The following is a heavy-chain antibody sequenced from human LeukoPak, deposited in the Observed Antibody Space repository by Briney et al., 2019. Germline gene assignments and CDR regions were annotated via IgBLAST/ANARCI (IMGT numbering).Heavy chain of an antibody. CDR2: ISVSNGNT. D-gene: IGHD1-26*01. V-gene: IGHV1-18*01. J-gene: IGHJ5*02. CDR3: ARDLAGIVGATARFDP. CDR1: AYTFANYA. Sequence: ASVTVSCKASAYTFANYAISWLRQAPGQGLEWMGWISVSNGNTNYAQKLQGRVAMTTDTSTKTVYMELRSLRFDDTAMYYCARDLAGIVGATARFDPWGQGTLVTVSS.